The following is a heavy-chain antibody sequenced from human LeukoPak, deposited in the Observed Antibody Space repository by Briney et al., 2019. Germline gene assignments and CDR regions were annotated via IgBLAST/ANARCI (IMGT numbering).Heavy chain of an antibody. CDR2: IKSKTDGGTT. V-gene: IGHV3-15*01. CDR1: GFTFSNAW. CDR3: TTDQVPAPPADMIAAAGKFWVEVDYYMDV. D-gene: IGHD6-13*01. J-gene: IGHJ6*03. Sequence: PGGSLRLSCAASGFTFSNAWMSWVRQAPGKGLEWVGRIKSKTDGGTTDYAAPVKGRFTISRDDSKNTLYLQMNSLKTEDTAVYYCTTDQVPAPPADMIAAAGKFWVEVDYYMDVWGKGTTVTVSS.